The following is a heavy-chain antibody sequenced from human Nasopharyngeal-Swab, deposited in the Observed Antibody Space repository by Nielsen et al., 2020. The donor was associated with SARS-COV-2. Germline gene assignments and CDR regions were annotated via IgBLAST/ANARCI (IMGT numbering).Heavy chain of an antibody. D-gene: IGHD3-10*01. J-gene: IGHJ6*02. V-gene: IGHV3-33*08. Sequence: GGSLRLSCVASGFNFNNFGMHWIRQAPGKGLEWVAVIWYDGSNKYYADSVKGRFTISRDNSKNTLYLQMNSLRAEDTAVYYCARDFRFGETTMVDVWGQGTTVTVSS. CDR3: ARDFRFGETTMVDV. CDR1: GFNFNNFG. CDR2: IWYDGSNK.